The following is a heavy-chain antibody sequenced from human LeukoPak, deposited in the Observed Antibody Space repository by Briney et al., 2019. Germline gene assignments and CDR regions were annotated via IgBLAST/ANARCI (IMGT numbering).Heavy chain of an antibody. CDR3: ARDPAVTFYYYMDV. Sequence: SETLSLTCTVSGGSISSGSYYWSWIRQPAGKGLEWIGRIYASGSTNYNPSLKSRVIISVDTSKNQFSLKLSSVTAADTAVYYCARDPAVTFYYYMDVWGKGTTVTISS. CDR2: IYASGST. CDR1: GGSISSGSYY. J-gene: IGHJ6*03. V-gene: IGHV4-61*02. D-gene: IGHD2-21*02.